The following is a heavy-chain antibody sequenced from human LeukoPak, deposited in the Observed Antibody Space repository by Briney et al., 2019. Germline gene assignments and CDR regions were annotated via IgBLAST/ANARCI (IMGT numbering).Heavy chain of an antibody. CDR2: IIPILNIA. V-gene: IGHV1-69*04. CDR3: ARDVSASYYFDY. D-gene: IGHD1-26*01. Sequence: ASVKVSCKASGGTFSSYAISWVRQAPGQGLEWMGRIIPILNIANYAQKFQGRVTITAVKSTSTAYMELSSLRSEDTAVYYCARDVSASYYFDYWGQGTLVTVSS. CDR1: GGTFSSYA. J-gene: IGHJ4*02.